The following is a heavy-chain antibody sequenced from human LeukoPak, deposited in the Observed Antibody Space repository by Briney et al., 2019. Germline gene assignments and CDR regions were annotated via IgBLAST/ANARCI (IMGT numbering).Heavy chain of an antibody. CDR1: GYSISSGYY. Sequence: PSETLSLTCTVSGYSISSGYYWGWIRQPPRKGLEWIGSIYHSGDTYYKSSLKSRVTISADTSKNRFSLKLKSVTAADTAVYYCARGIAAGGSARWFDPWGQGTLVTVSS. V-gene: IGHV4-38-2*02. J-gene: IGHJ5*02. CDR2: IYHSGDT. D-gene: IGHD6-13*01. CDR3: ARGIAAGGSARWFDP.